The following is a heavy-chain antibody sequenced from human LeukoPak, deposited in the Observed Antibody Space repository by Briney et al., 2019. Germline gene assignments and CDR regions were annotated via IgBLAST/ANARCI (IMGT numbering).Heavy chain of an antibody. Sequence: GASVKVSCKASGYTFTSYYMHWVRQAPGQGLEWMGIINPSGGSTSYARKFQGRVTMTRDTSTSTVYMELSSLRSEDTAVYYCARDRQIMLWFGELSHNYYYYGMDVWGKGTTVTVSS. D-gene: IGHD3-10*01. J-gene: IGHJ6*04. CDR1: GYTFTSYY. CDR2: INPSGGST. CDR3: ARDRQIMLWFGELSHNYYYYGMDV. V-gene: IGHV1-46*01.